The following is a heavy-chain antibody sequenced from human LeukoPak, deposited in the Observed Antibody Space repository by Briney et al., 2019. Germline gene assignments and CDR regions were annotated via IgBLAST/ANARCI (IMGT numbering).Heavy chain of an antibody. D-gene: IGHD5-24*01. CDR1: GGSISSSDW. Sequence: GTLSLTCAVSGGSISSSDWWSWVRQAPGKGLVWVSRINSDGSSTSYADSVKGRFTISRDNAKNTLYLQMNSLRAEDTAVYYCARPEDGYNPHDAFDIWGQGTMVTVSS. J-gene: IGHJ3*02. CDR2: INSDGSST. CDR3: ARPEDGYNPHDAFDI. V-gene: IGHV3-74*01.